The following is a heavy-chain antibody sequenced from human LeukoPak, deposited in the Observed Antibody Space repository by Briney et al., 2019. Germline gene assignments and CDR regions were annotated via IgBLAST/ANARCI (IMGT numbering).Heavy chain of an antibody. CDR2: TYYSGST. CDR3: AVNYASPHIIDY. Sequence: SQTLSLTCTVSGGSISSGGYYWSWIRQHPGKGLEWIGYTYYSGSTYYNPSLKSRVTISVDTSKNQFSLKLSSVTAADTAVYYCAVNYASPHIIDYWGQGTLVTVSS. J-gene: IGHJ4*02. V-gene: IGHV4-31*03. CDR1: GGSISSGGYY. D-gene: IGHD1-7*01.